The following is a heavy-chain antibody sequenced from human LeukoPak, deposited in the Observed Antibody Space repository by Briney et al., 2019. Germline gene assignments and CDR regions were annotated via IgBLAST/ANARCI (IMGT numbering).Heavy chain of an antibody. V-gene: IGHV4-59*01. CDR3: AKDGIAAAGAAGYFDY. CDR1: GGSISSYY. J-gene: IGHJ4*02. D-gene: IGHD6-13*01. CDR2: IYYSGST. Sequence: SETLSLTCTVSGGSISSYYWSWIRQPPGKGLEWIGYIYYSGSTNYNPSLKSRVTISVDTSKNQFSLKLSSVTAADTAVYYCAKDGIAAAGAAGYFDYWGQGTLVTVSS.